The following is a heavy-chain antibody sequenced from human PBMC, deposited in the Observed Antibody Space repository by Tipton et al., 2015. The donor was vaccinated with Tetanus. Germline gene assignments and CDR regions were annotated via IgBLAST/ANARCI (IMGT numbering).Heavy chain of an antibody. D-gene: IGHD4-17*01. J-gene: IGHJ4*02. Sequence: TLSLTCTVSGGSINDYYWGRIRQPPGMGLEWIGHISHSGSASYNPSLKSRVTISLDTSKNQFSLTLRSVTAADTAVYYCARSYGDTFLFRLDYWGQGALVTVSS. CDR3: ARSYGDTFLFRLDY. V-gene: IGHV4-59*01. CDR1: GGSINDYY. CDR2: ISHSGSA.